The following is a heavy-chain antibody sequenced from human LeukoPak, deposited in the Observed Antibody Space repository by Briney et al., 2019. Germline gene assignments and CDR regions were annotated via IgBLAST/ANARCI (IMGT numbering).Heavy chain of an antibody. CDR1: GGSFSGYY. J-gene: IGHJ4*02. D-gene: IGHD3-10*01. Sequence: SETLSLTCAVYGGSFSGYYWSWIRQPPGKGLEWIGEIYYSGSTNYNPSLKSRVTISVDTSKNQFSLKLSPVTAADTAVYYCARARGVIIHAWGQGTLVTVSS. CDR2: IYYSGST. CDR3: ARARGVIIHA. V-gene: IGHV4-34*01.